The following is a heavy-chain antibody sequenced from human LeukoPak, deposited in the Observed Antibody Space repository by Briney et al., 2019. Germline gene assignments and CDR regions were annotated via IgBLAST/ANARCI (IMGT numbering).Heavy chain of an antibody. J-gene: IGHJ6*03. CDR3: ARSVRSFWETPCTGHMDV. CDR2: VNPNSGGT. Sequence: ASVKVSCKASGYTFTGYYMHWVRQAPGQGLDWMGRVNPNSGGTNYAQKFQGRVTMTRDTSISTAYMELSRLRSDDTAVYYCARSVRSFWETPCTGHMDVWGKGTTVTVSS. D-gene: IGHD3-10*01. CDR1: GYTFTGYY. V-gene: IGHV1-2*06.